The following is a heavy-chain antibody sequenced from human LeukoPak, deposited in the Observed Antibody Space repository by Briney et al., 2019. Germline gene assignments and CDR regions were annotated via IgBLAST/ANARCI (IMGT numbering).Heavy chain of an antibody. V-gene: IGHV3-66*01. CDR2: IYSGGST. CDR3: ARVNYYDSSGYYTGDYFDY. D-gene: IGHD3-22*01. CDR1: DFTVASNY. Sequence: GGSLRLSCVASDFTVASNYMSWVRQSPVKGLEWVSVIYSGGSTYYADSVKGRFTISRDNSKNTLYLQMGSLRAEDMAVYYCARVNYYDSSGYYTGDYFDYWGQGTLVTVSS. J-gene: IGHJ4*02.